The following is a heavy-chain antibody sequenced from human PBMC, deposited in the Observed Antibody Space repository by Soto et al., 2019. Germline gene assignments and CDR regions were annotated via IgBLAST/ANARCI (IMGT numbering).Heavy chain of an antibody. J-gene: IGHJ6*02. CDR2: IYQSGSA. CDR1: GGSINSGGYY. D-gene: IGHD4-17*01. CDR3: ARTARATVTMGGYYYYDMDV. Sequence: QVQLQESGPGLVKPSQTLSLTCTVSGGSINSGGYYWTWIRQHPGKGLEWIGHIYQSGSAYYNPSLKSRVTMSVDTSKNQFSLKLTSMTAADTAVYYCARTARATVTMGGYYYYDMDVWGQGTTVTVSS. V-gene: IGHV4-31*03.